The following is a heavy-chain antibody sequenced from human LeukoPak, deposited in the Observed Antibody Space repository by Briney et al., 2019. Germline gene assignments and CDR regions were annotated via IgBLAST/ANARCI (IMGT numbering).Heavy chain of an antibody. Sequence: GGSLRLSCAASGFTFSSHSMNWVRQAPGKGLEWVSYISSSSSTIYYADSVKGRFTISRDNAKNSLYLQMNSLRAEDTAVYYCARLGATSFGAFDIWGQGTMVTVSS. D-gene: IGHD5-12*01. V-gene: IGHV3-48*01. CDR1: GFTFSSHS. CDR3: ARLGATSFGAFDI. J-gene: IGHJ3*02. CDR2: ISSSSSTI.